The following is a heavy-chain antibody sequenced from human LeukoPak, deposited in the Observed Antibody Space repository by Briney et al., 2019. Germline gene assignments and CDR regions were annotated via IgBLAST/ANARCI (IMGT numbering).Heavy chain of an antibody. J-gene: IGHJ4*02. Sequence: PGGTLRLTCAASGFTFSSYWMHWGRLAPGEGLVLVSRINSDGSSTSYEDSVRGRFTISRDNAKNTLYLQMNSLRAEDTAVNYCARDIAVAGTFFNYWGQGTLVTVSS. CDR3: ARDIAVAGTFFNY. D-gene: IGHD6-19*01. V-gene: IGHV3-74*01. CDR1: GFTFSSYW. CDR2: INSDGSST.